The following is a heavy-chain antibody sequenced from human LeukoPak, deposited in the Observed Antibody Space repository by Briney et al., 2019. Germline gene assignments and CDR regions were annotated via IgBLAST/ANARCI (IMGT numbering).Heavy chain of an antibody. CDR1: GFTFSTYS. Sequence: GGSLRLSCAASGFTFSTYSRNWLGQAPGKGLEGFSYINPSSTTISYADSVKGRFTTSRDNAKNSLYLQMNSLRDEDTAVYYCARAQDPTISSYFHYWGQGTLVTVSS. CDR3: ARAQDPTISSYFHY. D-gene: IGHD5-24*01. J-gene: IGHJ4*02. CDR2: INPSSTTI. V-gene: IGHV3-48*02.